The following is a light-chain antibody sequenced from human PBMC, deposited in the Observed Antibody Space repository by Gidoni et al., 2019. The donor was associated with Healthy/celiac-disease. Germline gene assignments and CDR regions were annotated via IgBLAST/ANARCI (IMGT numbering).Light chain of an antibody. J-gene: IGKJ2*01. CDR1: QSVRYS. V-gene: IGKV3-15*01. CDR3: QQYNNWPPYT. Sequence: EIVMTQSPATLSVSPGERATLSCRASQSVRYSLAWYQQKPGQAPRLLIYCATTKATGIPARFSGSGSGAEVTLTNKKLQAGGFAGYYCQQYNNWPPYTFGQGDQAGDQT. CDR2: CAT.